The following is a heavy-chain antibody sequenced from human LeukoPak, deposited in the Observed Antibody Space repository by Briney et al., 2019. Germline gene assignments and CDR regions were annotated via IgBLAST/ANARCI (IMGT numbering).Heavy chain of an antibody. Sequence: PGGSLRLSCVASGFTFSSYGMHWVRQAPGKGLEWVAVISYDENHKYYADSVTGRFTISRDNSKNTLYLQMNSLRPEDTAVYYCAKDFGSDIVVVVADFFFDSWGQGTLVTVSS. D-gene: IGHD2-15*01. J-gene: IGHJ4*02. V-gene: IGHV3-30*18. CDR2: ISYDENHK. CDR3: AKDFGSDIVVVVADFFFDS. CDR1: GFTFSSYG.